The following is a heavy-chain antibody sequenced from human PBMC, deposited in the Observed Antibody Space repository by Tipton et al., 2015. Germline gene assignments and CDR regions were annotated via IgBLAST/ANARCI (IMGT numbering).Heavy chain of an antibody. D-gene: IGHD1-26*01. CDR1: GGSVSNGSYY. J-gene: IGHJ2*01. CDR2: IHYSGST. Sequence: TLSLTCTVSGGSVSNGSYYWSWIRQPPGKGLEWIGYIHYSGSTNSNPSLKSRVTISIDTSENHFSLKMSSVTAADTAVYYCARSPENIVGAWFDLWGRGTLVTVSS. V-gene: IGHV4-61*03. CDR3: ARSPENIVGAWFDL.